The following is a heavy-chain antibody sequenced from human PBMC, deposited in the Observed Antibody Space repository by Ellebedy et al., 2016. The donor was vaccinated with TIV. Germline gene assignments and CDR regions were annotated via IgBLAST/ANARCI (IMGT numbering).Heavy chain of an antibody. Sequence: SETLSLXXNVSGGHISNYYWGWIRQFPGKGLEWIGFFYHSGGTNYNPSLKSRVSMSTSTSKNHFSLRLYSVTAADTAVYYCARGRDLSLDAWGQGTLVTVSS. J-gene: IGHJ1*01. CDR1: GGHISNYY. CDR2: FYHSGGT. D-gene: IGHD3/OR15-3a*01. CDR3: ARGRDLSLDA. V-gene: IGHV4-4*08.